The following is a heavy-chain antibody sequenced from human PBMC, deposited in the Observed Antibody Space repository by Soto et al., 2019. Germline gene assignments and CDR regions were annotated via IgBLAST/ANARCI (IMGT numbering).Heavy chain of an antibody. Sequence: PGGSLRLSCAVSGFTFSSYPMHWVRQAPGKGLEWVAFMSQDGNNKYYAESVKGRFTISRDNSKNSLYLQMNSLRAEDTAVYYCASDHLHYYDSSGVPFHYWGQGTLVTVSS. CDR3: ASDHLHYYDSSGVPFHY. CDR2: MSQDGNNK. V-gene: IGHV3-30-3*01. D-gene: IGHD3-22*01. CDR1: GFTFSSYP. J-gene: IGHJ4*02.